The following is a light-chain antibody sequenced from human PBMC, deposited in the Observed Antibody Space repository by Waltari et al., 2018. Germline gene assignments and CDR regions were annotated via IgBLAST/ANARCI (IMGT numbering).Light chain of an antibody. CDR1: QSISSN. Sequence: DIQMTQSPSSLSASVGARVTITCRASQSISSNLKWYQQKPGKAPKLLIYAASTLQSGVPSRFSGSGSGTDFTLTISSLQPEDFATYYCQQFYSNLWTFGQGTKVEIK. CDR3: QQFYSNLWT. V-gene: IGKV1-39*01. CDR2: AAS. J-gene: IGKJ1*01.